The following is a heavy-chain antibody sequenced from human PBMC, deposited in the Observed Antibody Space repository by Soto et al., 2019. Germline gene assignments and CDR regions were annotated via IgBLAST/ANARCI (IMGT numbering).Heavy chain of an antibody. V-gene: IGHV3-74*01. CDR3: ASSVGRGYYYCSGKLLHTPSYYYYGMDF. D-gene: IGHD3-10*01. Sequence: PGGSLRLSCAASGFTFSSYWMHWVRQAPGKGLVWVSRINSDGSSTSYADSVKGRFTISRDNAKNTLYLQMNSLRAEDTAVYYCASSVGRGYYYCSGKLLHTPSYYYYGMDFWGQGTTVTVSS. CDR2: INSDGSST. J-gene: IGHJ6*02. CDR1: GFTFSSYW.